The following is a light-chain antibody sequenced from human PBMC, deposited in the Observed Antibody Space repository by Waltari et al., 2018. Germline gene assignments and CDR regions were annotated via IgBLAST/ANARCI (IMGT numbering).Light chain of an antibody. CDR1: SSDVGGYNY. V-gene: IGLV2-14*01. Sequence: QSALTQPASVSGSPGQSITISCTGTSSDVGGYNYVSWYQQHPGKAPKLMIYDVSKRPSWVSNRFSGSKSGNPASLTISGLQAEDEADYYCSSYTSSSTLVFGTGTKVTVL. J-gene: IGLJ1*01. CDR2: DVS. CDR3: SSYTSSSTLV.